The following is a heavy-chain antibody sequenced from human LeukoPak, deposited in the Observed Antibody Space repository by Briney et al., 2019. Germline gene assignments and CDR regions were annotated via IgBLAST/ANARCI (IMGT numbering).Heavy chain of an antibody. V-gene: IGHV3-21*01. Sequence: PGGSLRLSCAASGVTSSGDTMTWVRQAPAKGLEWVSSLSSSGSDIYYADSVKGRFTLSRENAKNSMYLRTNYLRAEDTAMYSWARGVTAGDYWGQGTLVTVSS. CDR1: GVTSSGDT. D-gene: IGHD2-21*02. CDR2: LSSSGSDI. CDR3: ARGVTAGDY. J-gene: IGHJ4*02.